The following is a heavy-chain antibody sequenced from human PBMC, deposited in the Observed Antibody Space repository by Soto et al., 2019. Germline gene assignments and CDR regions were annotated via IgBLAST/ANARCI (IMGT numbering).Heavy chain of an antibody. CDR2: ISTYHGNT. Sequence: GPEVKKPGASVKVSCKASGYSFNRYDISWVRQAPGQGLEWMGWISTYHGNTNYGQRFQGRVTMTTDTSTGTAYMELMSLRSDDTAMYYCARDDSFSEWGQGTLVTVSS. D-gene: IGHD2-21*01. CDR3: ARDDSFSE. V-gene: IGHV1-18*01. CDR1: GYSFNRYD. J-gene: IGHJ4*02.